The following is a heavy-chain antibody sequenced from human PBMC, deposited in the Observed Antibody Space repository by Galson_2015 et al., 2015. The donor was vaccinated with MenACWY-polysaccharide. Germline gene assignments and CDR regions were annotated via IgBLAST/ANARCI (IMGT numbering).Heavy chain of an antibody. CDR3: ARKFTYGLD. CDR2: INSDGST. CDR1: GFTFSNYA. J-gene: IGHJ4*02. V-gene: IGHV3-74*01. Sequence: SLRLCCAASGFTFSNYAMSWVRQAPGKGLEWVSRINSDGSTSYADSVKGRFSMSRDNAKNTLYLQMNRLRAEDTAVYYCARKFTYGLDWGQGTLVTVSS. D-gene: IGHD3-10*01.